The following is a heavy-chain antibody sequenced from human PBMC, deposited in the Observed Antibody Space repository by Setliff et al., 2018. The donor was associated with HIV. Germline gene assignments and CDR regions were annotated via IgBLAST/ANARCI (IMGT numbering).Heavy chain of an antibody. CDR1: GYTFTGHY. D-gene: IGHD3-10*01. Sequence: GASVKVSCKASGYTFTGHYLHWVRQAPGQGLEWLGWVNPNSGAAIYAQNFQGRVTMTRDTSINAAYMELRGLRSDDTAVYYCARNFGLSPSGKYYYYYGMDIWGQGTTVTVSS. J-gene: IGHJ6*02. CDR3: ARNFGLSPSGKYYYYYGMDI. CDR2: VNPNSGAA. V-gene: IGHV1-2*02.